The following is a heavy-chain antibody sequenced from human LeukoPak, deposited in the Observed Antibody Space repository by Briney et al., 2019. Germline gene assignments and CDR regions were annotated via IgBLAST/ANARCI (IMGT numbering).Heavy chain of an antibody. D-gene: IGHD6-19*01. Sequence: GGSLRLSCAASGLTVSSSYMTWVRQAPGKGLEWVSVIYSGGNTYYADSVKGRFTISRDNSKNTLYLQMNSLRAEDTAVYYCARGDSSGWPNAFDIWGQGTEVTVSS. CDR2: IYSGGNT. CDR3: ARGDSSGWPNAFDI. CDR1: GLTVSSSY. V-gene: IGHV3-53*01. J-gene: IGHJ3*02.